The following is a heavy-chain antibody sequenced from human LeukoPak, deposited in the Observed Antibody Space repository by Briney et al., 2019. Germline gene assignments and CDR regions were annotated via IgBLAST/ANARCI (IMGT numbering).Heavy chain of an antibody. CDR2: ISAYNGNT. J-gene: IGHJ4*02. Sequence: ASVKVSCKASGGTFSSYAISWVRQAPGQGLEWMGGISAYNGNTNYAQKLQGRVTMTTDTSTSTAYMELRSLRSDDTAVYYCAREYSSGWYYFDCWGQGTLVTVSS. CDR1: GGTFSSYA. V-gene: IGHV1-18*01. D-gene: IGHD6-19*01. CDR3: AREYSSGWYYFDC.